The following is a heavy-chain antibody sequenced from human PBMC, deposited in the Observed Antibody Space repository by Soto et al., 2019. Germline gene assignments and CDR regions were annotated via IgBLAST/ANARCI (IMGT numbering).Heavy chain of an antibody. CDR1: GGSIGSGGYW. J-gene: IGHJ4*02. D-gene: IGHD2-2*01. Sequence: SETLSLTCTVSGGSIGSGGYWWSWIRQHPGRGLEWIGFVSYTGNTQYNPSLKSRANISVDTSTKQFSLKLSSVTAADTAVYYCARGTLVWGQGTLVTVSS. V-gene: IGHV4-31*03. CDR2: VSYTGNT. CDR3: ARGTLV.